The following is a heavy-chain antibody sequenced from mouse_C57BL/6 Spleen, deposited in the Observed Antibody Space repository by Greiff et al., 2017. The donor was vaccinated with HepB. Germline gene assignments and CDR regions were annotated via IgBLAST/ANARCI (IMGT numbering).Heavy chain of an antibody. CDR2: INPNNGGT. Sequence: VQLKESGPELVKPGASVKIPCKASGYTFTDYNMDWVKQSHGKSLEWIGDINPNNGGTIYNQKFKGKATLTVDKSSSTAYMELRSLTSEDTAVYYCALYDYDEGRFDYWGQGTTLTVSS. CDR1: GYTFTDYN. D-gene: IGHD2-4*01. V-gene: IGHV1-18*01. CDR3: ALYDYDEGRFDY. J-gene: IGHJ2*01.